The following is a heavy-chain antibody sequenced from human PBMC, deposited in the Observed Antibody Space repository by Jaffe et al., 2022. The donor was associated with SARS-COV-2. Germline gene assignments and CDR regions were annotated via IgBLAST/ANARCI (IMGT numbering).Heavy chain of an antibody. CDR1: GFTFSSYA. Sequence: QVQLVESGGGVVQPGRSLRLSCAASGFTFSSYAMHWVRQAPGKGLEWVAVISYDGSNKYYADSVKGRFTISRDNSKNTLYLQMNSLRAEDTAVYYCARVGRPASSSWYFQHWGQGTLVTVSS. V-gene: IGHV3-30-3*01. CDR2: ISYDGSNK. J-gene: IGHJ1*01. D-gene: IGHD6-13*01. CDR3: ARVGRPASSSWYFQH.